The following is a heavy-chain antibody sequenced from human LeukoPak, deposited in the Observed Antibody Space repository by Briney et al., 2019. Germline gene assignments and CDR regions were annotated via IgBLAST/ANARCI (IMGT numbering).Heavy chain of an antibody. J-gene: IGHJ4*02. D-gene: IGHD3-10*01. Sequence: ASAKVSCKASGYTFTSYDINWVRQATGQGLEWMGWMNPNSGNTGYAQKFQGRVTMTRNTSISTAYMELSSLRSEDTAVYYCARITTMVRGVLSYWGQGTLVTVSS. CDR3: ARITTMVRGVLSY. V-gene: IGHV1-8*01. CDR2: MNPNSGNT. CDR1: GYTFTSYD.